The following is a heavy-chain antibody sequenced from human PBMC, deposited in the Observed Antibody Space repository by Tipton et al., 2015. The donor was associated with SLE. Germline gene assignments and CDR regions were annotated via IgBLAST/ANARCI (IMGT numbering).Heavy chain of an antibody. CDR3: ARGPWTEYFEL. CDR2: IYYSGST. D-gene: IGHD5-12*01. V-gene: IGHV4-39*07. CDR1: GGSISSHLYY. J-gene: IGHJ1*01. Sequence: TLSLTCSVSGGSISSHLYYWAWIRQPPGKGLEWIGNIYYSGSSIYYSGSTYYNPSLKSRVTISLDTSKNQFSLKVRSVTAADTAVYYCARGPWTEYFELWGQGIVVTVSS.